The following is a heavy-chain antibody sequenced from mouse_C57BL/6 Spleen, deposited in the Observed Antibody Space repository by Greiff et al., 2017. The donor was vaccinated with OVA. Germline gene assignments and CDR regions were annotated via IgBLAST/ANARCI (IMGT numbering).Heavy chain of an antibody. D-gene: IGHD1-1*01. J-gene: IGHJ3*01. CDR1: GYTFTSYW. V-gene: IGHV1-74*01. CDR2: IHPSDSDT. Sequence: VQLQQPGAELVKPGASVKVSCKASGYTFTSYWMHWVKQRPGQGLEWIGRIHPSDSDTNYNQKFKGKATLTVDKSSSTAYMQLSSLTSEDSAVYYCAIKAPYYYGSSYSFAYWGQGTLVTVSA. CDR3: AIKAPYYYGSSYSFAY.